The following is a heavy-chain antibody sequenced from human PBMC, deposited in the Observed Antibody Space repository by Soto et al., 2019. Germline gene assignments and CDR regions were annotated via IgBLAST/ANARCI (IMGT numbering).Heavy chain of an antibody. Sequence: ASVKVSCKVSGYTLTELSMHWVRQAPGKGLEWMGGFDPEDGETIYAQKFQGRVTMTEDASTDTAYMELSSLRSEDTAVYYCAALWSGYYTADNWGKGPLVTVSS. CDR3: AALWSGYYTADN. V-gene: IGHV1-24*01. CDR1: GYTLTELS. D-gene: IGHD3-3*01. CDR2: FDPEDGET. J-gene: IGHJ4*02.